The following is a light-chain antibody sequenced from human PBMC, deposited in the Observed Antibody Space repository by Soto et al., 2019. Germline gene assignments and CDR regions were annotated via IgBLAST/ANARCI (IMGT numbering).Light chain of an antibody. Sequence: DIQMTQSPSSLSASVGDRVTVTCRASQDIGTYLAWYQQKLGKAPKLLIYDASSLETGVPSRFSGSGSGTDFNFTIRSLQHEDFGPYYCQQHESLQLTFGGGTKVDIK. V-gene: IGKV1-33*01. CDR2: DAS. CDR1: QDIGTY. J-gene: IGKJ4*01. CDR3: QQHESLQLT.